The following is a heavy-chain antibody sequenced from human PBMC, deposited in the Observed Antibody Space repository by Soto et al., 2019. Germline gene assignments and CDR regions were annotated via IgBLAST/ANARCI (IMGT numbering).Heavy chain of an antibody. D-gene: IGHD2-21*02. CDR1: GDSFSGPY. CDR3: ARLEVTSADSFDV. CDR2: INHSGST. V-gene: IGHV4-34*01. Sequence: QVQLQQWGAGLLKPSETLSLTCAVYGDSFSGPYWTWIRQTPGKGLEWIGEINHSGSTDYHPSLTSRVTISVDTSKNQFSLNLSSVSAAYTAVYFCARLEVTSADSFDVWGPGTMVTVSS. J-gene: IGHJ3*01.